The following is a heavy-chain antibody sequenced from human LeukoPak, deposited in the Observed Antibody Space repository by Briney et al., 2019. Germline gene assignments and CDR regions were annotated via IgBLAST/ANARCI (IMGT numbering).Heavy chain of an antibody. V-gene: IGHV1-46*01. Sequence: VASVKVSCKASGYTFTSYYMHWVRQAPGQGLEWMGIINPSGGSTSYAQKFQGRVTMTRDTSTSTVYMELSSLRSEDTAVYYCARDXRAHYGGNSELHYWGQGTLVTVSS. CDR3: ARDXRAHYGGNSELHY. D-gene: IGHD4-23*01. CDR2: INPSGGST. CDR1: GYTFTSYY. J-gene: IGHJ4*02.